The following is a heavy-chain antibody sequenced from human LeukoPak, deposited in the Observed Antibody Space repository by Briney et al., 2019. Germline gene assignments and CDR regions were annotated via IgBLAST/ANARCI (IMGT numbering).Heavy chain of an antibody. CDR3: ARYSSGWYTNWFDP. J-gene: IGHJ5*02. CDR1: GYTFTSYD. CDR2: MNPNSGNI. D-gene: IGHD6-19*01. Sequence: ASVKVSCKASGYTFTSYDINWVRQATGQGLEWMGWMNPNSGNIGYAQKFQGRVTMTRNTSISTAYMELSSLRSEDTAVYYCARYSSGWYTNWFDPWGQGTLVTVSS. V-gene: IGHV1-8*01.